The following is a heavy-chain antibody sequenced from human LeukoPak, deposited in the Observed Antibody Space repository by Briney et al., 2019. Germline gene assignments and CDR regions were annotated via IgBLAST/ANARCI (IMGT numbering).Heavy chain of an antibody. J-gene: IGHJ4*02. D-gene: IGHD2-2*01. Sequence: PGGSLRLSCEASGFTFSSYAMSWVRQAPGKGLVWVSRISSDESSTTYADSVKGRFTISRDNAKNTLYLKMNTLRAEDTAIYFCARGGFTGTSCPYFDYWGQGTLVTVSS. CDR2: ISSDESST. CDR1: GFTFSSYA. CDR3: ARGGFTGTSCPYFDY. V-gene: IGHV3-74*01.